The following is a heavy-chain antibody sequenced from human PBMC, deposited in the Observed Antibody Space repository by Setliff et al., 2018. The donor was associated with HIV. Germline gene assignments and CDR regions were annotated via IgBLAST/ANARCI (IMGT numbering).Heavy chain of an antibody. D-gene: IGHD3-22*01. V-gene: IGHV4-4*09. CDR3: ARGLSFYDPGGFDY. J-gene: IGHJ4*02. Sequence: LSLTCTVSGGSISSYYWSWIRQPPGKGLEWIGYIYTSGSTNYNPSLRSRVTISVDTSKNQFSLKLSSVTAADTAVYYCARGLSFYDPGGFDYWGQGTLVTVSS. CDR1: GGSISSYY. CDR2: IYTSGST.